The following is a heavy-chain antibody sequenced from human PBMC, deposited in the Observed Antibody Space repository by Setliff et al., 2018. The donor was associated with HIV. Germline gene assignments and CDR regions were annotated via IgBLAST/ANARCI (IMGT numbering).Heavy chain of an antibody. V-gene: IGHV4-39*01. Sequence: PSETLSLTCTVSGGSISSSVYYWGWIRQPPGKGLEWIGNIYYSGSTYYNPSLKSRITISVDTSKNQFSLKLSSVTAADTAAYYCARHYQHSWVGVDYYFMDVWGKGTTVTVSS. D-gene: IGHD1-26*01. CDR2: IYYSGST. CDR3: ARHYQHSWVGVDYYFMDV. CDR1: GGSISSSVYY. J-gene: IGHJ6*03.